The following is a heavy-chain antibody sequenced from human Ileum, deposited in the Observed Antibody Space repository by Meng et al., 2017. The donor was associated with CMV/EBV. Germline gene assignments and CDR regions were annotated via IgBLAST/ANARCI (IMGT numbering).Heavy chain of an antibody. CDR3: ARDLTNKWFYY. J-gene: IGHJ4*02. V-gene: IGHV4-39*07. Sequence: QMQLQESGPGLLKPAETLSLTCTASGDPIRNVSHSWAWFRQPPGKRLEWIGSMYFSGIADYNPSLKSRVTISLHATQKQFSLRLTSVTAADSAVYFCARDLTNKWFYYWGQGTLVTVSS. CDR1: GDPIRNVSHS. CDR2: MYFSGIA. D-gene: IGHD1-26*01.